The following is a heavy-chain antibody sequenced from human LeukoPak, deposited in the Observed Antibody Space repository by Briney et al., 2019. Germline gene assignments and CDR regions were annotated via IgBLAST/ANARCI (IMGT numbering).Heavy chain of an antibody. D-gene: IGHD6-19*01. CDR3: AKGASGYSSGWYKRESYFDY. CDR2: IRYDGSNK. CDR1: RLTFSSYG. Sequence: GGSLRLSCAPSRLTFSSYGMHWVRQAPGNRLEWVAFIRYDGSNKYYADSVKGRFTISRDNSKITLYLQMNSLRAEDTAVYYCAKGASGYSSGWYKRESYFDYWGQPRQVTVCS. J-gene: IGHJ4*02. V-gene: IGHV3-30*02.